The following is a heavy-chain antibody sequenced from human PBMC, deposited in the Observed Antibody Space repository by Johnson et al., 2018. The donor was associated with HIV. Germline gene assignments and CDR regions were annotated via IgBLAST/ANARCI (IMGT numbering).Heavy chain of an antibody. J-gene: IGHJ3*01. Sequence: QVLLVESGGGVVQPGRSLRLSCAASGFTFSSYAMHWVRQAPGKGLEWVAVISYDGSNKYYADSVKGRFTISRDNSKNTLYLQMNRLRAEDTAVYYCAKVGSGYSSSSWGQGTMVTVSS. CDR1: GFTFSSYA. CDR3: AKVGSGYSSSS. CDR2: ISYDGSNK. V-gene: IGHV3-30*14. D-gene: IGHD6-13*01.